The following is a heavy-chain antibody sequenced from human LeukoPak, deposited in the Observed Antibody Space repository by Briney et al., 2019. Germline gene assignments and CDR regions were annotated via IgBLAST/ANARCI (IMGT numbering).Heavy chain of an antibody. Sequence: GGSLRLSCAASGFTFSSYAMSWLRQAPQKGLEWVSGISVTGDITYYADSVKGRFTIARDNSRTTLYLQLNSLRAEDTAVYYCAKAGSGSYYGMESHFDYWGQGTLVTVSS. V-gene: IGHV3-23*01. CDR1: GFTFSSYA. CDR3: AKAGSGSYYGMESHFDY. D-gene: IGHD1-26*01. J-gene: IGHJ4*02. CDR2: ISVTGDIT.